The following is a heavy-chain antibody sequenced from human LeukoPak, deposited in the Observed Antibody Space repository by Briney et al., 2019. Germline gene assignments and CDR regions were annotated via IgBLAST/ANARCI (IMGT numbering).Heavy chain of an antibody. CDR3: ARRHRSGSNRY. CDR2: ISAYNGNT. D-gene: IGHD3-10*01. Sequence: ASVKVSCKASGGTFSSYAISWVRQAPGQGLEWTGWISAYNGNTNYAQKLQGRVTMTTDTSTSTAYMELRSLRSDDTAVYYCARRHRSGSNRYWGQGTLVTVSS. CDR1: GGTFSSYA. V-gene: IGHV1-18*01. J-gene: IGHJ4*02.